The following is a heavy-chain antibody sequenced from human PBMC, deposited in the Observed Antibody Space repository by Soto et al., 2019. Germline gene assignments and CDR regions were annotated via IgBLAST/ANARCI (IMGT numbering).Heavy chain of an antibody. D-gene: IGHD6-19*01. CDR3: VTDVSRAVAGAFQH. CDR1: GYTFTSYG. V-gene: IGHV1-18*01. CDR2: ISAYNGNT. J-gene: IGHJ1*01. Sequence: QVPLVQSGAEVKKPGASVKVSCKASGYTFTSYGISWVRQAPGQGLEWMGWISAYNGNTNYAQKLQGRVTMTTDTSTSTAYMELRSLRSDDTAVYYCVTDVSRAVAGAFQHWGQGTLVTVSS.